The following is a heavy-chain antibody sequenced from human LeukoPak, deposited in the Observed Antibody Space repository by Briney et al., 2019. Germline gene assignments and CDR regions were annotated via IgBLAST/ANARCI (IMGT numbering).Heavy chain of an antibody. D-gene: IGHD6-13*01. CDR3: AREYSSSWYLSFDP. V-gene: IGHV1-18*01. CDR1: GYTFTSYG. J-gene: IGHJ5*02. CDR2: ISAYNGNT. Sequence: ASVKVSCKASGYTFTSYGISWVRQAPGQGLEWMGWISAYNGNTNYAQKLQGRVTMTRDTSISTAYMELSRLRSDDTAVYYCAREYSSSWYLSFDPWGQGTLVAVSS.